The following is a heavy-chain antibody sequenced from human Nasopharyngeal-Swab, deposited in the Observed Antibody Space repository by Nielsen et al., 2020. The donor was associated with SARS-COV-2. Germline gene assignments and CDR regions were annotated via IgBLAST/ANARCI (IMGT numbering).Heavy chain of an antibody. J-gene: IGHJ4*02. CDR3: TTGLGLSIAARPALAMISSY. CDR1: GFTFSNAW. D-gene: IGHD6-6*01. CDR2: IKSKTDGGTT. V-gene: IGHV3-15*01. Sequence: GASLQISCAASGFTFSNAWMSWVRQAPGKGLEWVGRIKSKTDGGTTDYAAPVKGRFTISRDDSKNTLYLQMNSLKTEDTAVYYCTTGLGLSIAARPALAMISSYWGQGTLVTVSS.